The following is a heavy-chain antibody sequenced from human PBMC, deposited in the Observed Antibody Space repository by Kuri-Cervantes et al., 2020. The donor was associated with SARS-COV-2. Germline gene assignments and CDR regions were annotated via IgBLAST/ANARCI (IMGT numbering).Heavy chain of an antibody. CDR1: GFTFNSYE. Sequence: GESLKISCAASGFTFNSYEMNWVRQAPGKGLEWVSYISSSGSTIYYADSVKGRFTISRDNAKNSLYLQMNSLRAEDTAVYYCARDGLRFGELYWGQGTLVTVSS. CDR2: ISSSGSTI. CDR3: ARDGLRFGELY. J-gene: IGHJ4*02. V-gene: IGHV3-48*03. D-gene: IGHD3-10*01.